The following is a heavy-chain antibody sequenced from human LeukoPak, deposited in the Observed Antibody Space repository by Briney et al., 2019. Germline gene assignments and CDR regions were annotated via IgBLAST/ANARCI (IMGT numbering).Heavy chain of an antibody. CDR3: ARDYRAGVYFDL. J-gene: IGHJ2*01. V-gene: IGHV1-2*06. CDR2: INPNSGGT. Sequence: ASVKVSCKASGYTFTGYYMHWVRQAPGQGLEWMGRINPNSGGTNYAQKFQRRVTMTRDTSISTAYMELSRLRSDDTAVYYCARDYRAGVYFDLWGRGTLVTVSS. CDR1: GYTFTGYY. D-gene: IGHD1-26*01.